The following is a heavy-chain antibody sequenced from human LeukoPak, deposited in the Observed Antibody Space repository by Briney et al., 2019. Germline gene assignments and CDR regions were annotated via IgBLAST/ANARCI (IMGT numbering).Heavy chain of an antibody. Sequence: PGGSLRLSCAASGFTFSSYWMSWVRQAPGKGLEWVANIKQDGSEKYYVDSVKGRFTISRDNAKNSLYLQMNSLTAEDTAVYYCARRAYYYGSGSYWDRYYYYYYMDVWGKGTTVTISS. D-gene: IGHD3-10*01. CDR2: IKQDGSEK. J-gene: IGHJ6*03. CDR1: GFTFSSYW. V-gene: IGHV3-7*01. CDR3: ARRAYYYGSGSYWDRYYYYYYMDV.